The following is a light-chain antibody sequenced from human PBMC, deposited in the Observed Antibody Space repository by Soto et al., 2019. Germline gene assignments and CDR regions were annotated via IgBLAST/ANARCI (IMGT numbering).Light chain of an antibody. J-gene: IGKJ1*01. V-gene: IGKV3-11*01. CDR2: DAS. Sequence: EIVLTQSPATLSLSPGERATLSCRASQSVSSYLAWYQQTPGQAPRLLIYDASNRATGIPARFSGSGSGTDFTLTISSLEPEDFAVYYCQQRSNWPPAWTFGQGTKGDIK. CDR3: QQRSNWPPAWT. CDR1: QSVSSY.